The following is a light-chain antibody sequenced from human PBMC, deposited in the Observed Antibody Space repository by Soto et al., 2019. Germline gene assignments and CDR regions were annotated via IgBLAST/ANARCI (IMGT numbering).Light chain of an antibody. CDR3: CYYVGSHVI. Sequence: QSALTQPASVSGSPGQSITISCTRTSSDVGSYNLVSWFQQHPDKAPKLLLYDGSKRPSGVSNRFSGSKSGNTASLTISGLEAEEEGDYCCCYYVGSHVIFGGGTKLTVL. V-gene: IGLV2-23*01. J-gene: IGLJ2*01. CDR1: SSDVGSYNL. CDR2: DGS.